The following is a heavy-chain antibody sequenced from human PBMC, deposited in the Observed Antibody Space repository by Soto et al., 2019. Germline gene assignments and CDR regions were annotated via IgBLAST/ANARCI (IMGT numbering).Heavy chain of an antibody. V-gene: IGHV4-59*12. CDR3: AGAVRGVPDYCYFGMDV. CDR1: SDSMTSYY. D-gene: IGHD3-10*01. J-gene: IGHJ6*02. Sequence: PSETLSLTCPVSSDSMTSYYWSWIRQPPGKGLECIGYIYHSGITNYNPSLKSRVTISLDTSKTQFSLRLSSVTAADTAVYYCAGAVRGVPDYCYFGMDVWGQGTTVTVS. CDR2: IYHSGIT.